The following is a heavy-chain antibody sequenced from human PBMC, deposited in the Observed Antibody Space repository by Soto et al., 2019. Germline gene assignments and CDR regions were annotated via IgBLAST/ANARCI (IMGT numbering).Heavy chain of an antibody. CDR3: ARVYGDDWYYFDY. CDR2: IYSGGST. CDR1: GFTVSSNY. V-gene: IGHV3-53*01. D-gene: IGHD4-17*01. Sequence: PGGSLRLSCAASGFTVSSNYMSWVRQAPGKGLEWVSVIYSGGSTYYADSVKGRFTISRDNSKNTLYLQMNSRRAEDTAVYYCARVYGDDWYYFDYWGQGTLVTVSS. J-gene: IGHJ4*02.